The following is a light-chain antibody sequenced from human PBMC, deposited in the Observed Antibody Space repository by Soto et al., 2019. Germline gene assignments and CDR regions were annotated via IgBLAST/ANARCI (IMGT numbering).Light chain of an antibody. V-gene: IGLV3-25*01. CDR1: ALSEQS. CDR3: HSADFSGTSV. J-gene: IGLJ1*01. Sequence: SYELAQPPSVSVSPGQTARITCSGDALSEQSAYWYQQKSGPAPVLVISKDRESPSGHPERFSAYSSGTAVTLTISGVQAEDEGVYFCHSADFSGTSVFGTGTKVTVL. CDR2: KDR.